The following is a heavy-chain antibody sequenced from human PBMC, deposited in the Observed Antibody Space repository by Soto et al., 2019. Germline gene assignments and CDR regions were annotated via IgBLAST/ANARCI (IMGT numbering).Heavy chain of an antibody. V-gene: IGHV3-30-3*01. J-gene: IGHJ5*02. CDR2: ISYDGSNK. CDR3: ARDYDFWSGYYKYWFDR. D-gene: IGHD3-3*01. CDR1: GFTFSSYA. Sequence: QVQLVESGGGVVQPGRSLRLSCAASGFTFSSYAMHWVRQAPGKGLEWVAVISYDGSNKYYADSVKGRFTISRDNSKNTLYLQMNSLRADDTAVYYCARDYDFWSGYYKYWFDRWGQGTLVTVSS.